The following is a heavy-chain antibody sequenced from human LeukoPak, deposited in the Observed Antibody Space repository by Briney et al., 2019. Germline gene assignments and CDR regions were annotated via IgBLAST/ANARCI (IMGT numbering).Heavy chain of an antibody. V-gene: IGHV3-74*01. Sequence: GGSLRLSCATSGFTFSNYWMHWVRQVPGKGLVWVSRIKIDGSTTNYADFVKGRFTISRDNAKNTLYLQMNSLRAEDTAVYYCARGGSNRFDHWGQGTLVTVSS. CDR3: ARGGSNRFDH. CDR1: GFTFSNYW. D-gene: IGHD2-2*01. CDR2: IKIDGSTT. J-gene: IGHJ4*02.